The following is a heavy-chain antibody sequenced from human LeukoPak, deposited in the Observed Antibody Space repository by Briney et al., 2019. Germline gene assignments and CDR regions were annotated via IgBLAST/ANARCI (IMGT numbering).Heavy chain of an antibody. CDR3: ARVGPFGDSAPYYFDY. V-gene: IGHV1-69*11. D-gene: IGHD4-17*01. J-gene: IGHJ4*02. CDR2: IIPILGTA. Sequence: SVKVSCKASGYTFTSYAISWVRQAPGQGLEWMGRIIPILGTANYAQKFQGRVTITTDESTSTAYMELSSLRSEDTAVYYCARVGPFGDSAPYYFDYWGQGTLVTVSS. CDR1: GYTFTSYA.